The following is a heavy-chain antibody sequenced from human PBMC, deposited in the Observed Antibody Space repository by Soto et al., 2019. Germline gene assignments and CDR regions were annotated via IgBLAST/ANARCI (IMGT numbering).Heavy chain of an antibody. CDR2: IYPGDSDT. Sequence: PGESLKISCNGSGYSFTSYWIGWVRQMPGKGLEWMGIIYPGDSDTRYSPSFQGQVTISADKSISTAYLQWSSLKASDTAMYYCASTSRGTVTTGGAFDIWGQGTMVTVS. CDR1: GYSFTSYW. D-gene: IGHD4-17*01. J-gene: IGHJ3*02. V-gene: IGHV5-51*01. CDR3: ASTSRGTVTTGGAFDI.